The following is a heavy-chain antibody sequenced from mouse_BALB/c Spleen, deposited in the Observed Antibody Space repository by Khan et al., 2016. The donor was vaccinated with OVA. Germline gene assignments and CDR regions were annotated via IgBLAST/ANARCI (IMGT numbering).Heavy chain of an antibody. J-gene: IGHJ4*01. V-gene: IGHV2-6-1*01. CDR2: IWSDGSK. Sequence: VKLLESGPGLVAPSQSLSITCTISGFSLTDYGVHWVRQPPGKGLEWLVVIWSDGSKTYNSALKSRLSIIKDNSKSQIFLKMNSLQTDDTAMYYCARQPYYHYYIMDYWGQGTSVTVSS. CDR3: ARQPYYHYYIMDY. CDR1: GFSLTDYG. D-gene: IGHD2-10*01.